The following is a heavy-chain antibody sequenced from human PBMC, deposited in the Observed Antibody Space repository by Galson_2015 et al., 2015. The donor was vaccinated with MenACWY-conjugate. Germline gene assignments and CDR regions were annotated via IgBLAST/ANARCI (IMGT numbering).Heavy chain of an antibody. D-gene: IGHD6-13*01. CDR1: GFTFSSYW. CDR3: AREEIAAVNYYGMDV. CDR2: IKQDGSEK. V-gene: IGHV3-7*03. Sequence: SLRLSCAASGFTFSSYWMSWVRQAPGKGLEWVANIKQDGSEKYYVDSVKGRFTISRDNSKNSLYRQMNSLRAEDTAVYYCAREEIAAVNYYGMDVWGQGTTVTVSS. J-gene: IGHJ6*02.